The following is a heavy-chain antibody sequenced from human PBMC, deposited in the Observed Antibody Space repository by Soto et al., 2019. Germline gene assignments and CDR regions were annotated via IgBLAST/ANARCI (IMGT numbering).Heavy chain of an antibody. CDR3: ARDQGRPHSGANWFDP. Sequence: SETLSLTCAVSGYSISSGYYWGWIRQPPGKGLEWIGSIYHSGSTYYNPSLKSRVTISVDTSKNQFSLKLSSVTAADTAVYYCARDQGRPHSGANWFDPWGQGTLVTVSS. V-gene: IGHV4-38-2*02. D-gene: IGHD2-15*01. CDR1: GYSISSGYY. J-gene: IGHJ5*02. CDR2: IYHSGST.